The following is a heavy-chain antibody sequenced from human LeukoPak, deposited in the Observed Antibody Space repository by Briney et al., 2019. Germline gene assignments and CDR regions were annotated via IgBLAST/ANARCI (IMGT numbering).Heavy chain of an antibody. J-gene: IGHJ6*03. D-gene: IGHD3-10*01. CDR3: ARVGDYYGSGSHFSRYYYYYYYMDV. CDR2: VKPDESEK. CDR1: GLTFSNYW. V-gene: IGHV3-7*01. Sequence: GGSLRLSCVASGLTFSNYWMSWVRQAPGKGLEWVANVKPDESEKYYGDSVKGRFTISRDNAKNSLYLQMNSLRAEDTAVYYCARVGDYYGSGSHFSRYYYYYYYMDVWGKGTTVTVSS.